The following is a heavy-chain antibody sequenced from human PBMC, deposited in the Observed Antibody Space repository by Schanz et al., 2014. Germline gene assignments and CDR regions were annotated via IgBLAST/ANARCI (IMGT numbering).Heavy chain of an antibody. J-gene: IGHJ6*02. CDR1: GFTLSNSD. V-gene: IGHV3-23*04. CDR3: AKGMGYCSGGTCYDYYYYGLDV. CDR2: ISGSGGST. D-gene: IGHD2-15*01. Sequence: EVQLVESGGGLVQPGGSLRLSCAASGFTLSNSDMHWVRQAPGKGLEWVSAISGSGGSTYYADSVKGRFTISRDNSENTLYLQMNSLSADDTAVFYCAKGMGYCSGGTCYDYYYYGLDVWGQGTTVTVSS.